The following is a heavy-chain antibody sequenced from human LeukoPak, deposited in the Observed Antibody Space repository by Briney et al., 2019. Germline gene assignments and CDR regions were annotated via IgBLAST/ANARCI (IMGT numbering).Heavy chain of an antibody. CDR2: IYHSGST. V-gene: IGHV4-30-2*01. D-gene: IGHD1-26*01. CDR1: GGSLSSGGYS. J-gene: IGHJ4*02. Sequence: SQTLSLTCAVSGGSLSSGGYSWSWIRQPPGKGLEWIGYIYHSGSTYYNPSLKSRVTISVDRSKNQLSLKLSSVTAADTAVYYCARGARGAIDYWGQGTLVTVSS. CDR3: ARGARGAIDY.